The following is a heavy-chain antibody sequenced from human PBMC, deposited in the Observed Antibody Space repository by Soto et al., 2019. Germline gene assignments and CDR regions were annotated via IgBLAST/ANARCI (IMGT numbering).Heavy chain of an antibody. CDR2: INLNSGGT. J-gene: IGHJ4*02. Sequence: QVQLVQSGAEVKKPGASVKVSCKASGYTFTGYYMHWVRQAPGQGLEWMGWINLNSGGTNYAQKFQGGVTMTGDPATSTAYLELSRLRSAATAVYYCARHLSPYTSFLYWGQGPLVTVSS. D-gene: IGHD2-2*02. V-gene: IGHV1-2*02. CDR3: ARHLSPYTSFLY. CDR1: GYTFTGYY.